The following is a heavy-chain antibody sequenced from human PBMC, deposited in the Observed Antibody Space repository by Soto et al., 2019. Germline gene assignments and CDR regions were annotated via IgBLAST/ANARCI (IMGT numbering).Heavy chain of an antibody. V-gene: IGHV1-18*01. CDR3: AREPNNFEY. CDR1: GYNFTSYG. CDR2: ISAYNGNT. J-gene: IGHJ4*02. Sequence: QVQLVQSGAEVKKPGASVKVSCKASGYNFTSYGISWVRQAPGQGLEWMGWISAYNGNTKYAQKLQGRVTMTTDTSTNTAYAELRSVRSEDTAVYYCAREPNNFEYWGQGTLITV.